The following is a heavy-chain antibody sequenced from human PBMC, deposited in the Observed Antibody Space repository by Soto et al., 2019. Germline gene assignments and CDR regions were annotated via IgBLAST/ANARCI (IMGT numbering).Heavy chain of an antibody. V-gene: IGHV1-18*01. D-gene: IGHD3-10*01. CDR1: GYSFTVYG. J-gene: IGHJ5*02. CDR3: ARDPGGATGFDP. Sequence: QVRLVKSGAEVKRPGASVKVSCKTYGYSFTVYGISWVRQAPGQGLEWMGWMSTYTGDTNYARKFRGRVTMTTDISASTASMEVRSLTSYDTAVYYCARDPGGATGFDPWGQGTPVIVST. CDR2: MSTYTGDT.